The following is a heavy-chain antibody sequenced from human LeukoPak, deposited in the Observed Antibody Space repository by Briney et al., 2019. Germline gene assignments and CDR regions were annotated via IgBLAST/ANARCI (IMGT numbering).Heavy chain of an antibody. J-gene: IGHJ6*01. D-gene: IGHD3-9*01. V-gene: IGHV4-39*07. CDR1: GGSFSSTSYY. CDR3: ARGDDILTGYPLYV. Sequence: SETLSLTCSVSGGSFSSTSYYWVWLRQPPGKGLEWIANIYHTGSTYYNPSLKSRVIISVDTSANQFSLKLSSVTAADTAVYYCARGDDILTGYPLYVWGKGDTVTMSS. CDR2: IYHTGST.